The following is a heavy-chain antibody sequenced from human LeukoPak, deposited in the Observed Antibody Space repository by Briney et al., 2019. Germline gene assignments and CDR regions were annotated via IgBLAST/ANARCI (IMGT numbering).Heavy chain of an antibody. CDR2: INHRGST. CDR3: SRGSIVVGLDARPFDY. D-gene: IGHD2-2*01. CDR1: GVTFSDHY. Sequence: SETLSLTCAVYGVTFSDHYWSWIRQPPGEGLKWIGEINHRGSTNYNPSLKSRVTISVDTSKSQFCLKVNCVTAADTAVYFCSRGSIVVGLDARPFDYWGQGTLVAVSS. V-gene: IGHV4-34*01. J-gene: IGHJ4*02.